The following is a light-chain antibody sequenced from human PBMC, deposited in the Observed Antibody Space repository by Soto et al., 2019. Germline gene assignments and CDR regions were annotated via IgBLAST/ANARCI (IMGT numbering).Light chain of an antibody. Sequence: EIVLTQSPATLSLSPGERATLSCRASQSVSSYLAWYQQKPGQAPRLLIYDASNRATVIPARFSGSGSGTDFSLTIRSLEPEDFAVYYCQQRSNWPPYTFGQGTKLEIK. CDR2: DAS. CDR3: QQRSNWPPYT. CDR1: QSVSSY. J-gene: IGKJ2*01. V-gene: IGKV3-11*01.